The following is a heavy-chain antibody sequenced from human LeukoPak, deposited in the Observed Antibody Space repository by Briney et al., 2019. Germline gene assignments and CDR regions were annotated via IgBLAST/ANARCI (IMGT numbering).Heavy chain of an antibody. D-gene: IGHD3-10*01. V-gene: IGHV3-30*01. J-gene: IGHJ4*02. Sequence: TGGSLRHSCAASGFTFSNTAMHWVRQAPGKGLEWVAVISYDGGNTHYADSVRGRFTISRDNSKNTLYLQLNSLRAEDTALYYCATDSTYYYASGSSGPHYFDYWGQGTLVTVSS. CDR1: GFTFSNTA. CDR3: ATDSTYYYASGSSGPHYFDY. CDR2: ISYDGGNT.